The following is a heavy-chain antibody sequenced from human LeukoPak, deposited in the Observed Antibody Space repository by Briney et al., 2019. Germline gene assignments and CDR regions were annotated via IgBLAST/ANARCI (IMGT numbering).Heavy chain of an antibody. CDR1: GYTFTSYG. CDR2: ISVYTNYT. J-gene: IGHJ6*04. Sequence: ASVKLSCKASGYTFTSYGINWVRQAPGQGLEWMAWISVYTNYTNYAQKFQDRVTMTTDTSTSTAYMELRSLRSDDTAVYYCAREATVTTLYYYYYGMDVWGKGTTVTVSS. D-gene: IGHD4-17*01. V-gene: IGHV1-18*04. CDR3: AREATVTTLYYYYYGMDV.